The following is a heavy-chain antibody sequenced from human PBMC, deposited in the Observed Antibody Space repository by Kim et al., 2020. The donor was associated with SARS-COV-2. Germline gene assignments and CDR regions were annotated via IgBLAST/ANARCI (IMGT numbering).Heavy chain of an antibody. Sequence: YAASVKGRFTTSRDNSKNTLYLKMNSLRAEDTAVYYCARDFSSFFSYYFDYWGQGTLVTVPS. J-gene: IGHJ4*02. CDR3: ARDFSSFFSYYFDY. V-gene: IGHV3-30*01. D-gene: IGHD6-13*01.